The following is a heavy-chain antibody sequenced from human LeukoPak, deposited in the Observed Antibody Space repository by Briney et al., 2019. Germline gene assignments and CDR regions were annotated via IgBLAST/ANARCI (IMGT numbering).Heavy chain of an antibody. CDR3: ARDLREYDTAALDI. CDR1: GGSISSGGYY. V-gene: IGHV4-31*03. Sequence: PSETLSLTCTVSGGSISSGGYYWSWIRQHPGKGLEWIGYIYYSGSTYYNPSLKSRVTISVDTSKNQFSLKLSSVTAADTAVYYCARDLREYDTAALDIWGQGTMVTVSS. CDR2: IYYSGST. D-gene: IGHD5-18*01. J-gene: IGHJ3*02.